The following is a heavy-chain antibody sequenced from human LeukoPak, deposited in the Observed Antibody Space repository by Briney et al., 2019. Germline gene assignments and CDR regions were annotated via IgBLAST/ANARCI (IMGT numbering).Heavy chain of an antibody. CDR3: ARDLGQYYDTSDNWFDP. D-gene: IGHD3-22*01. V-gene: IGHV3-74*01. CDR1: GFTFSNYW. J-gene: IGHJ5*02. CDR2: INSYGIKT. Sequence: GGSLRLSCAASGFTFSNYWLHWVRHAPAKGLVWVSRINSYGIKTSYADSVMGRFIIFRDNANNKLNLQMNSLRAENTAVYYCARDLGQYYDTSDNWFDPWGQGTLVTVSS.